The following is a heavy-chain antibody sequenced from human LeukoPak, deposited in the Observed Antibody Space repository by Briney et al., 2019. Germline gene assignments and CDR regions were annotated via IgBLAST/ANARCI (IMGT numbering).Heavy chain of an antibody. Sequence: SETLSLTCTVSGGSISSGSYYWSWIRQPAGKGLEWIGRIYTSGTTNYNPSLKSRVTISVDTSKNQFSLKLSSVTAADTAVYYCARAGAPGYSYGSNWFDPWGQGTLVTVSS. CDR3: ARAGAPGYSYGSNWFDP. CDR1: GGSISSGSYY. CDR2: IYTSGTT. V-gene: IGHV4-61*02. J-gene: IGHJ5*02. D-gene: IGHD5-18*01.